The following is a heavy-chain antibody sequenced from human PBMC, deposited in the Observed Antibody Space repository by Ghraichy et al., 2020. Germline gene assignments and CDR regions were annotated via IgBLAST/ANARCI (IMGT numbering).Heavy chain of an antibody. D-gene: IGHD3-3*01. CDR3: ARTAEGEWLRPTRGGMDV. J-gene: IGHJ6*02. CDR2: ISSSSSYI. Sequence: LSLTCAASGFTFSSYSMNWVRQAPGKGLEWVSSISSSSSYIYYADSVKGRFTISRDNAKNSLYLQMNSLRAEDTAVYYCARTAEGEWLRPTRGGMDVWGQGTTVTVSS. CDR1: GFTFSSYS. V-gene: IGHV3-21*01.